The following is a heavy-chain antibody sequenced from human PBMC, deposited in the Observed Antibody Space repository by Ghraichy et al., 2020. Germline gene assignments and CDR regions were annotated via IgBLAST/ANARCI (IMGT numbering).Heavy chain of an antibody. Sequence: SETLSLTCTVSGDSITLSNYYWVWIRQPPGKGLEWIGSIYFNGRTDYNPSLKSRITISVDASKNQFSLNLTSVTAADTTVYYCARAVARVRSYYFDHWGQGIPVTVSS. J-gene: IGHJ4*02. V-gene: IGHV4-39*01. CDR3: ARAVARVRSYYFDH. CDR2: IYFNGRT. CDR1: GDSITLSNYY. D-gene: IGHD2-15*01.